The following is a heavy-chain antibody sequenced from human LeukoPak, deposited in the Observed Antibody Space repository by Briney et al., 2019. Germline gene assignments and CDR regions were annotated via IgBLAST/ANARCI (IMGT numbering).Heavy chain of an antibody. D-gene: IGHD6-13*01. CDR1: GDSVSSNSAA. CDR2: TYYRSKWYN. V-gene: IGHV6-1*01. J-gene: IGHJ5*02. Sequence: SQTLSLTCAISGDSVSSNSAAWNWIRQSPSRGLEWLGRTYYRSKWYNDYAVSVKSRITSNPDTSKNQFSLPLNSVTPEDTAVYYCARVVAAAAINWFDPWGQGTLVTASS. CDR3: ARVVAAAAINWFDP.